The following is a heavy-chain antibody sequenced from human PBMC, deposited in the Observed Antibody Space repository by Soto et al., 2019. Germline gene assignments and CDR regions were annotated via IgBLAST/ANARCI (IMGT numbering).Heavy chain of an antibody. V-gene: IGHV3-21*02. CDR2: ISASGGYK. J-gene: IGHJ6*02. CDR3: AGVRYARPGARDAMDV. D-gene: IGHD5-12*01. Sequence: EVRLVESGGGLVKPGGSLRVSCAASGFNFNTYSMNWVRQAPGKGLQWVSVISASGGYKYYADSGRGRFTISRDNAKKSVYLEMSRLTADVCAVYFCAGVRYARPGARDAMDVWGQGTTVTVSS. CDR1: GFNFNTYS.